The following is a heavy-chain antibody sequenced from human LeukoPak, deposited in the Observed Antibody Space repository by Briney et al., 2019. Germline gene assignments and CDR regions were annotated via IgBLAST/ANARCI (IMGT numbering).Heavy chain of an antibody. CDR1: GGTFSSYA. CDR2: IIPIFGTA. V-gene: IGHV1-69*05. J-gene: IGHJ6*03. Sequence: SVKVSCKASGGTFSSYAISWVRQAPGQGLEWMGRIIPIFGTANYAQKFQGRVTITTDESTSTAYMELSSLRSEDTAVYYCASWGLVPPFYYMDVWGKGTTVTVSS. D-gene: IGHD6-6*01. CDR3: ASWGLVPPFYYMDV.